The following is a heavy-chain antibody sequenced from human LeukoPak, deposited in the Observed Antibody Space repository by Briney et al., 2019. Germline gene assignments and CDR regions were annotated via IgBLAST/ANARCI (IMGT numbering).Heavy chain of an antibody. V-gene: IGHV3-23*01. CDR1: GFTVRSNY. Sequence: GGSLRLSCAASGFTVRSNYISWVRQAPGKGLEWVSAISGSGGSTYYADSVKGRFTISRDNSKNTLYLQMNSLRAEDTAVYYCANQIVGAARGAFDIWGQGTMVTVSS. CDR3: ANQIVGAARGAFDI. J-gene: IGHJ3*02. CDR2: ISGSGGST. D-gene: IGHD1-26*01.